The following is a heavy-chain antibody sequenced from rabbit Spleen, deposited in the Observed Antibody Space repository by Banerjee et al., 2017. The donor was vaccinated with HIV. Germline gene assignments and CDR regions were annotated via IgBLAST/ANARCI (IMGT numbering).Heavy chain of an antibody. J-gene: IGHJ6*01. CDR2: IEVGSSGFT. V-gene: IGHV1S45*01. CDR3: ARDTSSSFSSYGMDL. Sequence: QEQLEESGGGLVKPGASLTLTCTASGVSFSFSSYMCWVRQAPGKGLEWIACIEVGSSGFTYFATWAKGRFNISETSSTTVTLQVTRLTAADTATYFCARDTSSSFSSYGMDLWGPGTLVTVS. CDR1: GVSFSFSSY. D-gene: IGHD1-1*01.